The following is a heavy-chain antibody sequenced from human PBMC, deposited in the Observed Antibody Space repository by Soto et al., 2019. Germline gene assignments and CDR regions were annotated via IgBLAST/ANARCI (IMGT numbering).Heavy chain of an antibody. CDR3: ARKNGEAVTKTIGTLYYYYYYMDV. Sequence: SETLCVTCAVYGGSISGYYWSWIRQHPGKGLEWIGEINHSGSTNYNPSLKSRVTISVDTSKNQFSLKLSSVTAADTAVYYCARKNGEAVTKTIGTLYYYYYYMDVWGKGTTVTVSS. D-gene: IGHD4-17*01. CDR2: INHSGST. J-gene: IGHJ6*03. CDR1: GGSISGYY. V-gene: IGHV4-34*01.